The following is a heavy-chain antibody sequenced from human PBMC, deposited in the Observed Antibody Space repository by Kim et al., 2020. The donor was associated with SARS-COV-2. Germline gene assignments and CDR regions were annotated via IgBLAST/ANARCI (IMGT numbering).Heavy chain of an antibody. J-gene: IGHJ6*02. CDR2: IKSKTDGGTT. V-gene: IGHV3-15*01. D-gene: IGHD5-12*01. Sequence: GGSLRLSCAASGFTFSNAWMSWVRQAPGKGLEWVGRIKSKTDGGTTDYAAPVKGRFTISRDDSKNTLYLQMNSLKTEDTAVYYCTTADGYNYGGHYYYYGMDVWGQGTTVTVSS. CDR1: GFTFSNAW. CDR3: TTADGYNYGGHYYYYGMDV.